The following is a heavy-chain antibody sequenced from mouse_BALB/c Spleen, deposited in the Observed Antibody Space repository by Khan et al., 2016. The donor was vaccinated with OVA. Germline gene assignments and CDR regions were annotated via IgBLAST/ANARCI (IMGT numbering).Heavy chain of an antibody. V-gene: IGHV1-9*01. CDR2: VLPGSGST. J-gene: IGHJ3*01. CDR3: ALRQLGLLGFAY. CDR1: GYTFSSYW. D-gene: IGHD3-2*01. Sequence: QVQLKESGAELMKPGASVKMSCKATGYTFSSYWIEWVKQRPGHGLEWIGEVLPGSGSTNYNEKFKGKATFTADTSYNTAYMQLNSMTSEDSAVYYCALRQLGLLGFAYWGQGTLVTVSA.